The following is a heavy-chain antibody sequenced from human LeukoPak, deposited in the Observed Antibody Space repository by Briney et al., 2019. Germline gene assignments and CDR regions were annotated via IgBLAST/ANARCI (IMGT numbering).Heavy chain of an antibody. D-gene: IGHD3-22*01. CDR3: ARDLFYYDSSGPFDY. V-gene: IGHV1-18*01. CDR2: ISAYNGNT. CDR1: AYTFTSYG. J-gene: IGHJ4*02. Sequence: GASVKVSCKASAYTFTSYGISWVRQAPGQGLEWMGWISAYNGNTNYAQKLQGRVTMTTDTSTSTAYMELRSLRSDDTAVYYCARDLFYYDSSGPFDYWGQGTLVTVSS.